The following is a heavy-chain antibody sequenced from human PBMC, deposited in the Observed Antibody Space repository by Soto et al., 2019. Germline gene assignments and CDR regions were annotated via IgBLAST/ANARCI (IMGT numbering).Heavy chain of an antibody. D-gene: IGHD5-18*01. CDR3: ARGSSWIRKYYFDY. V-gene: IGHV4-34*01. Sequence: SETLSLTCAVYGGSFSGYYWSWIRQPPGKGLECIGEINHSGSTNYNPSLKSRVTISVDTSKNQLSLKLSSVTAADTAVYYCARGSSWIRKYYFDYWGQGTLVTVSS. J-gene: IGHJ4*02. CDR2: INHSGST. CDR1: GGSFSGYY.